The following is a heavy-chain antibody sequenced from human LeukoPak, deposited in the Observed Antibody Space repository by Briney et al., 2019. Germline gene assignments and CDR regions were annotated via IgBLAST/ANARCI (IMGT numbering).Heavy chain of an antibody. J-gene: IGHJ4*02. V-gene: IGHV4-61*08. CDR2: IYTSGST. Sequence: PSETLSLTCTVSGGSISSGGYYWSWIRQHPGKGLEWIGYIYTSGSTNYNPSLKSRVTISVDTSKNQFSLKLSSVTAADTAVYYCARHAATSYYYDSSGPIEADYWGQGTLVTVSS. CDR3: ARHAATSYYYDSSGPIEADY. D-gene: IGHD3-22*01. CDR1: GGSISSGGYY.